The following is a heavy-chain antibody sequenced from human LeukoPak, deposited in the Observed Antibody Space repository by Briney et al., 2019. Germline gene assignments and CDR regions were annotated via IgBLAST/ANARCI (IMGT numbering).Heavy chain of an antibody. CDR3: AKENMVRGVII. CDR2: ISGSGGGT. CDR1: GFTFSNYA. Sequence: PGGSLRLSCEASGFTFSNYAMSWVRQAPGKGLEWVSAISGSGGGTYYADSVKGRFTISRDNSKNTLYLQMNSLRAEDTAVYYCAKENMVRGVIIWGQGTLVTVSS. J-gene: IGHJ4*02. V-gene: IGHV3-23*01. D-gene: IGHD3-10*01.